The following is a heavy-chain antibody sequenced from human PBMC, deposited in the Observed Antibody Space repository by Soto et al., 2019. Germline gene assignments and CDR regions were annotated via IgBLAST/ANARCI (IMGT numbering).Heavy chain of an antibody. V-gene: IGHV1-69*08. CDR1: GGTFSSYT. CDR2: IIPILGIA. Sequence: QVQLVQSGAEVKKPGSSVKVSCKASGGTFSSYTISWVRQAPGQGLEWMGRIIPILGIANYAQKFQGRVTITADKSTSTAYMELSSLRSEDTAVYYCARDAPLGTAMVRNIKPYYYYGMDVWGQGTTVTVSS. CDR3: ARDAPLGTAMVRNIKPYYYYGMDV. J-gene: IGHJ6*02. D-gene: IGHD5-18*01.